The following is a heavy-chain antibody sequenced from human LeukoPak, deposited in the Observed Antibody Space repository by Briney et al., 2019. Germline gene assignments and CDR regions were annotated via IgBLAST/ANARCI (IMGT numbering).Heavy chain of an antibody. D-gene: IGHD3-10*01. CDR1: GFDLGDYA. V-gene: IGHV3-9*01. CDR3: ARVRRGGFDP. CDR2: ISWNSGIK. Sequence: GGSLRLSCVVSGFDLGDYAMHWVRQVPGKGLEWVSSISWNSGIKGYADSVEGRFTISRDNSKNTLYLQMNSLRAEDTAVYYCARVRRGGFDPWGQGTLVTVSS. J-gene: IGHJ5*02.